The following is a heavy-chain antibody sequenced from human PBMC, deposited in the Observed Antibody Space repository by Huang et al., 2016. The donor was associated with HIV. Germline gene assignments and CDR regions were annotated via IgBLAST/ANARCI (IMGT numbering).Heavy chain of an antibody. CDR3: ARLDYAGTNFDY. CDR2: SYPVDSDT. J-gene: IGHJ4*02. D-gene: IGHD6-13*01. Sequence: EVQLVQSGAEVKKPGESLKISCKGSGYSLTTYWIGWVRQMPGKGREWVVISYPVDSDTRYSPAFQGQVTISADKSVSTAYLQWSSRKAADTAMYYCARLDYAGTNFDYWGQGTLVTVSS. V-gene: IGHV5-51*01. CDR1: GYSLTTYW.